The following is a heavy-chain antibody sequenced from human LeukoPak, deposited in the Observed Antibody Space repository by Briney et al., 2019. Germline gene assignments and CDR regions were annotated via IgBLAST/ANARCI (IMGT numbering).Heavy chain of an antibody. CDR3: ATERRLRYFDG. D-gene: IGHD3-9*01. CDR2: IYYSGST. J-gene: IGHJ4*02. Sequence: SETLSLTCTVSGGSISSYYWNWIRQPPGKGLGWIGFIYYSGSTTYNPSLKSRVTMSVDTSKNQFSLKLSSVTAADTAVYYCATERRLRYFDGWGQGTLVTVSS. V-gene: IGHV4-59*12. CDR1: GGSISSYY.